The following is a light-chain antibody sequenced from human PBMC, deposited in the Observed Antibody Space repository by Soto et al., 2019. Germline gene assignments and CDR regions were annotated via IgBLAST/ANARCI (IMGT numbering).Light chain of an antibody. CDR3: CSSAGGGTYV. J-gene: IGLJ1*01. Sequence: QSVLTQPASVSGSPGQSIAISCTGTSSDVGSYDLVSWYQQHPGKAPKLMIYEVTKRPSGVSSRFSGSKSGNMASLTISGLQAEDDADYYCCSSAGGGTYVFGTGTKLTVL. CDR1: SSDVGSYDL. V-gene: IGLV2-23*02. CDR2: EVT.